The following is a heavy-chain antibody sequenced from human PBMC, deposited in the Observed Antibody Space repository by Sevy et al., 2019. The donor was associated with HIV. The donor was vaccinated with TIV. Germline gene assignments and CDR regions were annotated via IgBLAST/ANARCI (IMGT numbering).Heavy chain of an antibody. J-gene: IGHJ5*02. Sequence: GGSLRLSCAASGFIFSSYEMNWVRQAPGKGLEWISYISNSGSALYYSDSVKGRFTISRDNAKNSLYLQMNSLRAEDTAIYYCARSGGAYDTGFDPWGQGALVTVSS. D-gene: IGHD3-22*01. V-gene: IGHV3-48*03. CDR2: ISNSGSAL. CDR1: GFIFSSYE. CDR3: ARSGGAYDTGFDP.